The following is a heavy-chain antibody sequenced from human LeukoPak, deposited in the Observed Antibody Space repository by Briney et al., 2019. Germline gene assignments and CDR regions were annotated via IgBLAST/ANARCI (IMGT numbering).Heavy chain of an antibody. V-gene: IGHV3-11*03. J-gene: IGHJ2*01. CDR2: ISSSSYT. CDR3: ARTTNYWYFDL. CDR1: GFTFSDYY. Sequence: GGSLRLSCAASGFTFSDYYMSWIRQAPGKGLEWVSYISSSSYTNYADSVKGRFTISRDNAKNSLYLQMNSLRAEDTAVYYCARTTNYWYFDLWGRGTLVTVSS. D-gene: IGHD1-14*01.